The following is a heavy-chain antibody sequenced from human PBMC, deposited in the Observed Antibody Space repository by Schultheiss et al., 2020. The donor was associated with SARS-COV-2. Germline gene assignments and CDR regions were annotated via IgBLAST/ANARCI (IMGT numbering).Heavy chain of an antibody. D-gene: IGHD3-22*01. CDR3: ARVRSYYDSSGRGSAFDI. Sequence: SQTLSLTCTVSGGSISSGDYYWSWIRQPPGKGLEWIGSIYYSGSTYYNPSLKSRVTISVDTSKNQFSLKLSSVTAADTAVYYCARVRSYYDSSGRGSAFDIWGQGTMVTVSS. V-gene: IGHV4-39*07. CDR2: IYYSGST. J-gene: IGHJ3*02. CDR1: GGSISSGDYY.